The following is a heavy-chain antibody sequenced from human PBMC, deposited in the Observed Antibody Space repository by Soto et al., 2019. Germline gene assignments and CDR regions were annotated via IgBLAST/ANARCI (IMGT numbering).Heavy chain of an antibody. CDR3: AREAEDLTSNFDY. CDR1: GFTFTRYR. V-gene: IGHV3-21*06. CDR2: ISSTTNYI. J-gene: IGHJ4*02. Sequence: EVQLVESGGGLVTPGGSLRLSCAASGFTFTRYRMNWVRQAPGKGLEWVSSISSTTNYIYYGDSMKGRFTIPRDNAKNSLYLEMNSLRAEDTAVYYCAREAEDLTSNFDYWGQGTLVTVSS.